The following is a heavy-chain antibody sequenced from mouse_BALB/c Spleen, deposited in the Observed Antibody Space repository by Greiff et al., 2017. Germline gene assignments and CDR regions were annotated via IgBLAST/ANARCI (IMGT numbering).Heavy chain of an antibody. CDR2: IWSGGST. CDR1: GFSLTSYG. CDR3: VRNFKVQYWYFDV. Sequence: QVQLKESGPGLVQPSQSLSITCTVSGFSLTSYGVHRVRQSPGKGLEWLGVIWSGGSTDYNAAFISRLSISKDNSKSQVFFKMNSLQADDTAIYYCVRNFKVQYWYFDVWGAGTTVTVSS. J-gene: IGHJ1*01. V-gene: IGHV2-2-2*01.